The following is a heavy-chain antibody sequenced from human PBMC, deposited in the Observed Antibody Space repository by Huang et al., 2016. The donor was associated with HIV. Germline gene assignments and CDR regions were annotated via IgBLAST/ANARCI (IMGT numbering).Heavy chain of an antibody. CDR2: IYWDNEE. CDR3: VHRLRYGKWYVDY. Sequence: QITLKESGPTLVKPTQTLTLTCTFSGFSLTSSGVAVGWIRQPPGKALEWLALIYWDNEERFSPSLKTRLTITKDTPKNEVVLTMTKMDPVDTATYYCVHRLRYGKWYVDYWGQGVLVTVSS. V-gene: IGHV2-5*02. J-gene: IGHJ4*02. D-gene: IGHD6-13*01. CDR1: GFSLTSSGVA.